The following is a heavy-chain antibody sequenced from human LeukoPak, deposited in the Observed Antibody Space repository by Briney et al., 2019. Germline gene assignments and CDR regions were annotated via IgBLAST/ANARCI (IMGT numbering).Heavy chain of an antibody. CDR3: ARGLGELSSSY. CDR1: GGSLRNSDYF. D-gene: IGHD3-16*02. V-gene: IGHV4-39*07. J-gene: IGHJ4*02. CDR2: MSYSGST. Sequence: PSETLSLTCTVSGGSLRNSDYFWGWIRQPPGKGLEWIVIMSYSGSTYYNPSLKSRVTMSLDTSNNEFSLNVFSVTAADTAVYYCARGLGELSSSYWGQGTLVTVSS.